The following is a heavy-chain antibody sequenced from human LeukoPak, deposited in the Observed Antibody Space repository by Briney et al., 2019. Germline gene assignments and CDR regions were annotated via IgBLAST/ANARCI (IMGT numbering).Heavy chain of an antibody. Sequence: ASVKVSCKASGYTFTSYGISWVRQAPGQGLEWMGWISAYNGNTNYAQKLQGRVTMTTDTSTSTAYMELRSLRSDDTAVYYCTRLATLIDAFDIWGQGTMVTVSS. CDR2: ISAYNGNT. CDR3: TRLATLIDAFDI. V-gene: IGHV1-18*01. CDR1: GYTFTSYG. J-gene: IGHJ3*02. D-gene: IGHD1-1*01.